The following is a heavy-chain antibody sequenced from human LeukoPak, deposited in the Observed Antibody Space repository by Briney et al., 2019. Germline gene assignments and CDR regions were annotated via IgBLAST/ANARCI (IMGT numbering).Heavy chain of an antibody. J-gene: IGHJ4*02. V-gene: IGHV3-30*02. CDR1: GCTFSSYG. D-gene: IGHD6-13*01. CDR3: ARDSSSWYGTPYFAY. Sequence: AGSLTLSCAASGCTFSSYGMHWIRQAPGKGLEWMAFIRYDGSNKYYADSVKGRFTISRDNAKNSLYLQMHSLRAEDTAVYYCARDSSSWYGTPYFAYWGQGTLVTVSS. CDR2: IRYDGSNK.